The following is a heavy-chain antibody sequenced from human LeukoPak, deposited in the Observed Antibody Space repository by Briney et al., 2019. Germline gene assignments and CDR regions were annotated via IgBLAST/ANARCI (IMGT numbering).Heavy chain of an antibody. CDR2: IIPIFGTA. J-gene: IGHJ6*02. D-gene: IGHD5-24*01. CDR1: GGTFSSYA. CDR3: ARVPRDGYNYYYYYGMDV. V-gene: IGHV1-69*13. Sequence: SVKVSCTASGGTFSSYAISWVRQAPGQGLEWMGGIIPIFGTANYAQKFQGRVTITADESTSTAYMELSSLRSEDTAVYYCARVPRDGYNYYYYYGMDVWGQGTTVTVSS.